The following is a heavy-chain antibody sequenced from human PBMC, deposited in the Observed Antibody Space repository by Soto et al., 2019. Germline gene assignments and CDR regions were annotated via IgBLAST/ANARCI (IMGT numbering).Heavy chain of an antibody. CDR2: IYEGETT. CDR1: CASISRTGFH. D-gene: IGHD3-10*01. Sequence: SSETLSLTCAVSCASISRTGFHWGWIRQPPGQGLEWIGSIYEGETTFYNSSLKSRVTISADTSKNHFSLKLSSVTAADTAVYYCARRGSGHTFDYWGQGTLVTVSS. J-gene: IGHJ4*02. V-gene: IGHV4-39*01. CDR3: ARRGSGHTFDY.